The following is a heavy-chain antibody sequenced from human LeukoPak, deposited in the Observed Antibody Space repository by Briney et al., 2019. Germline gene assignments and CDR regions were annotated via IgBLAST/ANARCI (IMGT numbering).Heavy chain of an antibody. CDR3: ARDLGSSGYHNWFDP. J-gene: IGHJ5*02. V-gene: IGHV4-61*02. D-gene: IGHD3-22*01. CDR1: GGSISSGSYY. Sequence: SETLSLTCTVSGGSISSGSYYWSWIRQPAGKGLEWIGRIYTSGSTNYNPSLKSRVTISVDTSKNQFSLKLSSVTAANTAVYYCARDLGSSGYHNWFDPWGQGTLVTVSS. CDR2: IYTSGST.